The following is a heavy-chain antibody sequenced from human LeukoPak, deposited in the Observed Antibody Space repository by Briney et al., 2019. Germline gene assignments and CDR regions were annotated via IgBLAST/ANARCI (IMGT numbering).Heavy chain of an antibody. D-gene: IGHD5-18*01. J-gene: IGHJ6*03. V-gene: IGHV4-39*07. Sequence: SETLSLTCPVSGGSISSSSYYWGWIRQPPGKGLEWIGSIYYSGSTYYNPSLKSRVTISVDTSKNQFSLKLSSVTAADTAVYYCARDTPMAPVYYYMDVWGKGTTVTVSS. CDR3: ARDTPMAPVYYYMDV. CDR1: GGSISSSSYY. CDR2: IYYSGST.